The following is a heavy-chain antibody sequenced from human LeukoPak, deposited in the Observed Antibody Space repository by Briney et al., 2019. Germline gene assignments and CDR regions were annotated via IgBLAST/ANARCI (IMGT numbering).Heavy chain of an antibody. V-gene: IGHV3-53*01. CDR2: IYSGGST. D-gene: IGHD5-24*01. CDR3: AKDGVATTHYYYYYMDV. CDR1: GFTVSSNY. Sequence: GGSLRLSCAASGFTVSSNYMSWVRQAPGKGLEWVSVIYSGGSTYYADSVKGRFTISRDNSKNTLYLQMNSLRAEDTAVYYCAKDGVATTHYYYYYMDVWGKGTTVTVYS. J-gene: IGHJ6*03.